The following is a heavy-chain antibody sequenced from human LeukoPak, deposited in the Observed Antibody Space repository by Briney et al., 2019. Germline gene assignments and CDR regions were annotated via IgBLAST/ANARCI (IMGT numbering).Heavy chain of an antibody. J-gene: IGHJ5*02. CDR3: ARRRVIAAAGTRWFDP. CDR1: GYTFTGYY. V-gene: IGHV1-2*02. CDR2: INPNSGGT. Sequence: ASVKVSCKASGYTFTGYYMHWVRQAPGQGLEWMGWINPNSGGTKYAQKFQGRVTITRNTSISTAYMELSSLRSEDTAVYYCARRRVIAAAGTRWFDPWGQGTLVTVSS. D-gene: IGHD6-13*01.